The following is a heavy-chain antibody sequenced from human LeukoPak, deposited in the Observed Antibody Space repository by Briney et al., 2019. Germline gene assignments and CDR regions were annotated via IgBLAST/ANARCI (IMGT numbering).Heavy chain of an antibody. CDR2: IYYSGST. Sequence: SETLSLTCTVSGGSISSYYWSWIRQPPGKGLEWIGYIYYSGSTNYNPSLKSRVTISVDTSKNQFSLKLSSVTAADTAVHYCARGSRYYYYYGMDVWGQGTTVTVSS. V-gene: IGHV4-59*01. J-gene: IGHJ6*02. CDR3: ARGSRYYYYYGMDV. CDR1: GGSISSYY.